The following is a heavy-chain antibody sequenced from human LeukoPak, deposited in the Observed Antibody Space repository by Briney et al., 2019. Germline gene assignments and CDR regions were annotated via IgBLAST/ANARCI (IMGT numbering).Heavy chain of an antibody. J-gene: IGHJ3*02. CDR2: IYTSGST. V-gene: IGHV4-4*07. D-gene: IGHD2-15*01. Sequence: PSETLSLTCTVSGGSISSYYWSWIRQPAGKGLEWIGRIYTSGSTNYNPSLKSRVTMSVDTSKNQFSLKLSPVTAADTAVYYCARGLITIVVAKEGAFDIWGQGTMVTVSS. CDR1: GGSISSYY. CDR3: ARGLITIVVAKEGAFDI.